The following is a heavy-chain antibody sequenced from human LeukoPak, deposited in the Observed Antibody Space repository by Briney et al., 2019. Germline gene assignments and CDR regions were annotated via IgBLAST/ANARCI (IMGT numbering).Heavy chain of an antibody. CDR1: GYSFTTYG. V-gene: IGHV1-18*01. J-gene: IGHJ4*02. D-gene: IGHD2-21*01. CDR2: ISADSGNA. CDR3: AREDMIARIPLFDY. Sequence: GASVKVSCKASGYSFTTYGISWVRQAPGQGLEWMGWISADSGNANYAQKFQGRVTMTTDTSTSTAYMELRSLRSDDTAVYYCAREDMIARIPLFDYWGQETLVTVSS.